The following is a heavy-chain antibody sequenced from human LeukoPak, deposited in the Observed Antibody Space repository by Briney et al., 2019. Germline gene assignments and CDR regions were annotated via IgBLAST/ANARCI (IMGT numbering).Heavy chain of an antibody. CDR2: IRSKAYGGTT. CDR3: TRAKGYYGSGSPAGGY. J-gene: IGHJ4*02. Sequence: GGSLRLSCTASGFTFGDYAMSWVRQAPGKGLEWVGFIRSKAYGGTTEYAASVKGRFTISRDDSKSIAYLQMNSLKTEDTAVYYCTRAKGYYGSGSPAGGYWGQGTLVTVSP. D-gene: IGHD3-10*01. V-gene: IGHV3-49*04. CDR1: GFTFGDYA.